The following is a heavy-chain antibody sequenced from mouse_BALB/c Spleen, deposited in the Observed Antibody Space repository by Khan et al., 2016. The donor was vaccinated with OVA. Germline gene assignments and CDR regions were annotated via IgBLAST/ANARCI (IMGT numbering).Heavy chain of an antibody. Sequence: QVQLQQPGPELVMPGASVKMSCKASGYSFTDYIISWVKQRTGQGLQWIGEIYPGSGSIYSNEKFKGRATLTADKSSNTAYMQLSSLTSEDSAVYCCARRDYGSTYPGFVYWGQGTLVTVSA. D-gene: IGHD1-1*01. J-gene: IGHJ3*01. CDR3: ARRDYGSTYPGFVY. CDR1: GYSFTDYI. CDR2: IYPGSGSI. V-gene: IGHV1-77*01.